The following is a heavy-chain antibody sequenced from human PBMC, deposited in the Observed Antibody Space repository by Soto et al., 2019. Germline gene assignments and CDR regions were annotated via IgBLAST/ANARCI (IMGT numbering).Heavy chain of an antibody. V-gene: IGHV3-30*18. D-gene: IGHD6-13*01. CDR1: GFTFSSYG. J-gene: IGHJ6*02. CDR3: AKDWAAAREGEANHGMDV. CDR2: ISYDGSNK. Sequence: QVQLVESGGGVVQPGRSLRLSCAASGFTFSSYGMHWVRQAPGKGLEWVAVISYDGSNKYYADSVKGRFTISRDNSKNTLCVQKNSPGAEATALYFWAKDWAAAREGEANHGMDVWGQGTTVTVSS.